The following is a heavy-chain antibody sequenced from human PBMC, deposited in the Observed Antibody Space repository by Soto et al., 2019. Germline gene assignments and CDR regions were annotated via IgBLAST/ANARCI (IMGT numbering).Heavy chain of an antibody. Sequence: QVHLVQSGGELKKPGASVKVSCKASGYSFSDFGITWVRQAPGQGLEWMGWVSGKNGNTNYAQKVQGRVTLTADTPTSTAYMEMRALTSDDTGIYYCARSDDYEDTGTFENWGQGTPVTVSS. CDR2: VSGKNGNT. D-gene: IGHD4-17*01. V-gene: IGHV1-18*04. CDR1: GYSFSDFG. J-gene: IGHJ4*02. CDR3: ARSDDYEDTGTFEN.